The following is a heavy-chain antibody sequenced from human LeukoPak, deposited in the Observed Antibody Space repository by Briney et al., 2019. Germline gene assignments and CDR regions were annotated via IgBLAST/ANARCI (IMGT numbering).Heavy chain of an antibody. V-gene: IGHV1-2*02. CDR2: INPNSGGT. CDR1: GYTFTGYY. J-gene: IGHJ5*02. Sequence: ASVKVSCKASGYTFTGYYMHWVRQAPGQGLELMGWINPNSGGTNYAQKFQGRVTMTRDTSISTAYMELSRVRSDDTAVYYCARRIRTVGSSGPNWFDPWGQGTLVTVSS. D-gene: IGHD3-22*01. CDR3: ARRIRTVGSSGPNWFDP.